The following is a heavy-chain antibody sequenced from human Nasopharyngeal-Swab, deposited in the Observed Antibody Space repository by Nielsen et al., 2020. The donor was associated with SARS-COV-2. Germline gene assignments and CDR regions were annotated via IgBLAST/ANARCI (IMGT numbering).Heavy chain of an antibody. Sequence: LSLTGAASGFTVSSHYMTWVRQAPGKGLEWVSVIHSGGSAYYADSVKGRFTISRDNSKNTLYLQMNSLRAEDTAVYYCARVPAGGYDSSGGYWGQGTLVTVSS. CDR3: ARVPAGGYDSSGGY. CDR1: GFTVSSHY. V-gene: IGHV3-66*01. CDR2: IHSGGSA. J-gene: IGHJ4*02. D-gene: IGHD3-22*01.